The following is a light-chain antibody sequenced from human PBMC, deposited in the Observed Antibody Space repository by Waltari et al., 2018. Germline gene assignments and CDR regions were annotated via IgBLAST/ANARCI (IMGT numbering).Light chain of an antibody. J-gene: IGLJ3*02. V-gene: IGLV2-14*01. CDR1: SSDVGRYNY. CDR3: CSFTTRSTWV. CDR2: DVR. Sequence: QSALTQPASVSGSPGQSITISCTGTSSDVGRYNYVSWYQQHPGKVPKLLIFDVRNRPSGVSHRFSGSKAGNTAYLTISGLQDEDESDYYCCSFTTRSTWVFGGGTKLPVL.